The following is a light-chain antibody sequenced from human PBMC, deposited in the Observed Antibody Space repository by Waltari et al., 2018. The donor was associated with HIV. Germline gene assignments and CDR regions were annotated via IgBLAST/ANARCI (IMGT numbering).Light chain of an antibody. CDR1: QDISNN. CDR2: SAS. V-gene: IGKV1-39*01. J-gene: IGKJ3*01. CDR3: QQSHSVPLT. Sequence: DIEMTQSPSPLSASLGDRVTISCRSSQDISNNLYWYQQEPGKAPNLLIYSASSLKSGVPSRFRGSGTGTDFALTINGLQPEDFATYYCQQSHSVPLTFGPGTKLDF.